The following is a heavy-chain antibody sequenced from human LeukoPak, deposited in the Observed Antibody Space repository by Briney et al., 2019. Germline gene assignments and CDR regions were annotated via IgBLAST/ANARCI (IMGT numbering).Heavy chain of an antibody. CDR1: GYSFTTYW. Sequence: GESLKISCKGSGYSFTTYWIGWVRQMPGKGLEWMGIIYPGDSDTRYSPSFQGQVTISADKSISTAYLQWSSLKASDAAMYYCARTYCGGDCYYSYFDYWGQGTLVTVSS. CDR2: IYPGDSDT. J-gene: IGHJ4*02. D-gene: IGHD2-21*02. V-gene: IGHV5-51*01. CDR3: ARTYCGGDCYYSYFDY.